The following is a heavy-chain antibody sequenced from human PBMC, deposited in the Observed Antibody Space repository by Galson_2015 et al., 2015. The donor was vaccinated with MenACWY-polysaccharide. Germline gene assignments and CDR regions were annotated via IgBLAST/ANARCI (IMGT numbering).Heavy chain of an antibody. CDR2: IYTAGNT. CDR1: GGSISSGSFY. D-gene: IGHD6-19*01. Sequence: TLSLTCTLSGGSISSGSFYWSWIRQPAGKGLEYIGRIYTAGNTYYNPSLRSRVTISVDASKNQFSLEMSSVTAADTAVYYCARDNTWAGRGYFQLWGQGTLVTVSS. J-gene: IGHJ1*01. CDR3: ARDNTWAGRGYFQL. V-gene: IGHV4-61*02.